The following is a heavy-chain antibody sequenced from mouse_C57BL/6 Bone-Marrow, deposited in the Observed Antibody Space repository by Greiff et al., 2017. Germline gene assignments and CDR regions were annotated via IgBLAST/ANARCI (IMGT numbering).Heavy chain of an antibody. CDR2: ISNGGGST. Sequence: EVKLMESGGGLVQPGGSLKLSCAASGFTFSDYYMYWVRQTPEKRLEWVAYISNGGGSTYYPDTVKGRFTISRDKAKNTLYLQMSRLKSEDTAMYYCARHGDYDYAMDYWGQGTSVTVSS. CDR1: GFTFSDYY. D-gene: IGHD2-4*01. J-gene: IGHJ4*01. CDR3: ARHGDYDYAMDY. V-gene: IGHV5-12*01.